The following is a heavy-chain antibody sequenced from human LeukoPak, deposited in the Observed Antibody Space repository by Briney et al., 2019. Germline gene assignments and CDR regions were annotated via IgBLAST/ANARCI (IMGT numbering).Heavy chain of an antibody. J-gene: IGHJ6*02. CDR2: IYDSVYT. V-gene: IGHV4-59*01. Sequence: PSETLSLTCTVSGGSISTYYYWTWIRQPPGKGLEWIGYIYDSVYTKYNPSLKSRVTISVDTSKNQFSLKLTSVTAADTAMYYCARELGSSYAYGMDVWGQGTTGTVS. CDR3: ARELGSSYAYGMDV. D-gene: IGHD3-10*01. CDR1: GGSISTYYY.